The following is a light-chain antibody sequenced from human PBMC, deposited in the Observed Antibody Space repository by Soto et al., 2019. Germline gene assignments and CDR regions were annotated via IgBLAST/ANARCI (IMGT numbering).Light chain of an antibody. CDR1: QSVSSSR. Sequence: IFFTNNPTPLTLSPVGRALLSCRASQSVSSSRLAWYQQKPALAPRLLIYDGFLRATGIPDRFSGSGSGTDFTLTISRLEPEDFAVYYCQQYGNSPITFGQGTRLEIK. V-gene: IGKV3D-20*01. J-gene: IGKJ5*01. CDR3: QQYGNSPIT. CDR2: DGF.